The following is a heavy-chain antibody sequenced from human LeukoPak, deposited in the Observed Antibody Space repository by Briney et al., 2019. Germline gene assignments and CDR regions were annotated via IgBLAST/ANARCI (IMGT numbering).Heavy chain of an antibody. D-gene: IGHD3-3*01. Sequence: GGPLRLSCAASGFTFSNAWMSWVRQAPGKGLEWVGRIKSKTDGGTTDYAAPVKGRFTISRDDSKNTLYLQMNSLKTEDTAVYYCTTALSDDFDYYFDYWGQGTLVTVSS. CDR1: GFTFSNAW. J-gene: IGHJ4*02. V-gene: IGHV3-15*01. CDR2: IKSKTDGGTT. CDR3: TTALSDDFDYYFDY.